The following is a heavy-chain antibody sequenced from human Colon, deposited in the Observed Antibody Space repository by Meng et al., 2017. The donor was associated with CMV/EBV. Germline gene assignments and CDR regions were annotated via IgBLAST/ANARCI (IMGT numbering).Heavy chain of an antibody. D-gene: IGHD3-10*01. CDR3: ASELRDGDYIDF. J-gene: IGHJ4*02. CDR1: GYTCTASS. Sequence: CKASGYTCTASSIHWVRQAPEQGLEWMGRINPDSGGTNYGLQFQGRVTMTRDTSISTAYMELSWLRSDDTALYFCASELRDGDYIDFWGPGTLVTVSS. V-gene: IGHV1-2*06. CDR2: INPDSGGT.